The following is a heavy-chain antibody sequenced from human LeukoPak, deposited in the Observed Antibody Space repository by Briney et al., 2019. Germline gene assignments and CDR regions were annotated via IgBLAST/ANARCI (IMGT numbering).Heavy chain of an antibody. CDR3: ASRAIVVVPAAPYYFDY. CDR1: GFTFNSYA. J-gene: IGHJ4*02. V-gene: IGHV3-23*01. Sequence: GGSLRLSCAASGFTFNSYAMTWVRQAPGKGLQWVSTVSGSGGGTYYADSVKGRFTISRDNSKNTLYLQMNSLRTEDTAVYYCASRAIVVVPAAPYYFDYWGQGTLVTVSS. CDR2: VSGSGGGT. D-gene: IGHD2-2*01.